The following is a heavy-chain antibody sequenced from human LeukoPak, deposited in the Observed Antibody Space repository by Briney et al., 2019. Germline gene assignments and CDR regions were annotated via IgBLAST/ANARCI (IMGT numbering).Heavy chain of an antibody. D-gene: IGHD6-13*01. CDR1: GYTFTSYG. V-gene: IGHV1-18*01. Sequence: GASVKVSCKASGYTFTSYGISWVRQAPGQGLEWMGWISAYNGNTDYAQKFQGRVTMTTDTSTGKAYMELKSLRSDDTAVYYCARDHSSSDYWGQGTLITVSS. CDR3: ARDHSSSDY. J-gene: IGHJ4*02. CDR2: ISAYNGNT.